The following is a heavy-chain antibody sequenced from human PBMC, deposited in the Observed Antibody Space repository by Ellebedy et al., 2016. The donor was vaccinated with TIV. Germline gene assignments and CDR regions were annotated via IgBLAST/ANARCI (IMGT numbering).Heavy chain of an antibody. J-gene: IGHJ5*02. V-gene: IGHV1-8*01. Sequence: ASVKVSXKASGYTFTSYDINWARQATGQGLEWMGWMNPNSGNTGYAQKFQGRVTMTRNTSISTAYMELSSLRSEDTAVYYCATDLFSDWFNPWGQGTLVTVSS. CDR3: ATDLFSDWFNP. D-gene: IGHD3-9*01. CDR1: GYTFTSYD. CDR2: MNPNSGNT.